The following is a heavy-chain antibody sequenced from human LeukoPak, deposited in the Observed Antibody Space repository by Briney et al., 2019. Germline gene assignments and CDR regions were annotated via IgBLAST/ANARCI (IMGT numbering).Heavy chain of an antibody. CDR2: ISSSSSTI. CDR1: GFTFSSYS. J-gene: IGHJ6*03. Sequence: GGSLRLSCAASGFTFSSYSMNWVRQAPGKGLEWVSYISSSSSTIYYADSVKGRFTISRDNAKNSLYLQMNSLRAEDTAVYYCARDHMQMIWAGYYMDVWGKGTTVTVSS. D-gene: IGHD3/OR15-3a*01. V-gene: IGHV3-48*01. CDR3: ARDHMQMIWAGYYMDV.